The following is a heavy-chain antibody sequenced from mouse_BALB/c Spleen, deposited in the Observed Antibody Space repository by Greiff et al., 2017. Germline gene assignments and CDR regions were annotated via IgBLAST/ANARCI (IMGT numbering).Heavy chain of an antibody. CDR2: IRNKANGYTT. V-gene: IGHV7-3*02. CDR1: GFTFTAYY. J-gene: IGHJ4*01. D-gene: IGHD4-1*01. CDR3: ARPELGRGYYYAMDY. Sequence: EVQLVASGGGLVPPGGSLRLSCATSGFTFTAYYMSWVRQPPGKALEWLGFIRNKANGYTTEYSASVKGRFTISRDNSQSILYLQMNTLRAEDSATYDCARPELGRGYYYAMDYWGQGTSVTVSA.